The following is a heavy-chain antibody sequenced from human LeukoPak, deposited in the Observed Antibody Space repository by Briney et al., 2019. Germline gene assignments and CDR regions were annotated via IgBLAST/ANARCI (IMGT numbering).Heavy chain of an antibody. CDR2: IYYSGTT. D-gene: IGHD6-13*01. V-gene: IGHV4-59*01. Sequence: SQTLSLTCTVSGGSISSYYWSWIRQPPGKGLEWIGYIYYSGTTNYNPSLKSRVTIAVDTSKNQFSLKLSSVTAADTAVYYCARGVYIAAAQYGYWGQGTLVTVSS. J-gene: IGHJ4*02. CDR1: GGSISSYY. CDR3: ARGVYIAAAQYGY.